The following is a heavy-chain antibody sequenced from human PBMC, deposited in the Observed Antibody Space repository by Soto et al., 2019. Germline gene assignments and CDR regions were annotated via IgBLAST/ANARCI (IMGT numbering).Heavy chain of an antibody. D-gene: IGHD2-8*02. Sequence: HEHLVQSGAEVKRPGASLKVSCKASGYSFTGYYIHWVRQAPGQGLEWIGWINPDSGATNYAQNFEDSVTLTRDTSISTASMALTSLTSNDTAIYYCTRGDYGTGGYPITYFDCWSQRTLVIVSS. CDR2: INPDSGAT. CDR3: TRGDYGTGGYPITYFDC. V-gene: IGHV1-2*02. CDR1: GYSFTGYY. J-gene: IGHJ4*02.